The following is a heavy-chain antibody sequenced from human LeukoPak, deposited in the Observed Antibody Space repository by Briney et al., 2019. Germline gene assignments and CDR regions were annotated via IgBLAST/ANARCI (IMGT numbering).Heavy chain of an antibody. CDR1: GFTFSSYG. Sequence: GGSLRLSCAASGFTFSSYGMHWVRQAPGKGLEWVSAISGSGGSTYYADSVKGRFTISRDNSKNTLYLQMNSLRAEDTAVYYCAKISDSGYGLDAAFDIWGQGTMVTVSS. CDR2: ISGSGGST. V-gene: IGHV3-23*01. CDR3: AKISDSGYGLDAAFDI. J-gene: IGHJ3*02. D-gene: IGHD5-12*01.